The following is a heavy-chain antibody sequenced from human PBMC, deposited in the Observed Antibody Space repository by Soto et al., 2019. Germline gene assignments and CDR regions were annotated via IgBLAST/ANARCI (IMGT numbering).Heavy chain of an antibody. Sequence: PRKRLEWVSYISSSSSTIYYADAVKGRFTISRDNAKNSLYLQMNSLRAEDTAVYFCLFFQAEDGIRDVGSVSAFLLNRSSDL. CDR2: ISSSSSTI. J-gene: IGHJ2*01. D-gene: IGHD3-10*01. V-gene: IGHV3-48*01. CDR3: LFFQAEDGIRDVGSVSAFLLNRSSDL.